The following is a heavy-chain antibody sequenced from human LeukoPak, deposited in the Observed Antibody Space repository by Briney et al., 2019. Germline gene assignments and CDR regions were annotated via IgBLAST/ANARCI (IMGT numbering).Heavy chain of an antibody. CDR3: ARDLGSYFEY. J-gene: IGHJ4*02. CDR1: GFTVSSNY. D-gene: IGHD3-16*01. Sequence: GGSLRLSCAASGFTVSSNYMSWVRQAPGKGLEWVSVIYSDVSTYYADSVKGRFTISRHNSKNTLYLQMNSLRAEDTAVYYCARDLGSYFEYWGQGTLVTVSS. CDR2: IYSDVST. V-gene: IGHV3-53*04.